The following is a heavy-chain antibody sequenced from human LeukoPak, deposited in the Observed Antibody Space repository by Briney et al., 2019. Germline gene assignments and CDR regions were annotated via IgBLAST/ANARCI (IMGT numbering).Heavy chain of an antibody. CDR3: ARGSKGIAVAAY. CDR1: GYTFTGYY. D-gene: IGHD6-19*01. CDR2: INPNSGGT. J-gene: IGHJ4*02. V-gene: IGHV1-2*02. Sequence: ASVKVSCKASGYTFTGYYMHWVRQAPGQGLEWMGWINPNSGGTNYAQRFQGRVTMTRDTSISTAYMELSRPRSDDTAVYYCARGSKGIAVAAYWGQGTLVTVSS.